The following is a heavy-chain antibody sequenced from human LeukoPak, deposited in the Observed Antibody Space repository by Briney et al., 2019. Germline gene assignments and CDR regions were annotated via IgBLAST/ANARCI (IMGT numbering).Heavy chain of an antibody. CDR3: AKKQTTTVATLDS. J-gene: IGHJ4*02. CDR2: INSADNVE. Sequence: GGSLRLSCAASGFSLRSSEMNWVRQAPGKGPEWVAHINSADNVEYYTDSVRGRFTMSRDNAKDLLYLQMNSLRDEDTAVYFCAKKQTTTVATLDSWGQGTLVTVSS. V-gene: IGHV3-48*03. D-gene: IGHD4-23*01. CDR1: GFSLRSSE.